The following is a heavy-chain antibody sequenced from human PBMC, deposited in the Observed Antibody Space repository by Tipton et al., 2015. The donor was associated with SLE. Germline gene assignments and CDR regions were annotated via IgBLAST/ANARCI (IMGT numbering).Heavy chain of an antibody. CDR1: GFTFSSYA. J-gene: IGHJ3*02. Sequence: SLRLSCAASGFTFSSYAMHWVRQAPGKGLEYVSAISSNGGSTYYADSVKGRFTISRDNSKNTLYLQMGSLRAEDMAVYYCARDEGSCYAFDIWGQGTMVTVSS. CDR2: ISSNGGST. V-gene: IGHV3-64*02. D-gene: IGHD1-26*01. CDR3: ARDEGSCYAFDI.